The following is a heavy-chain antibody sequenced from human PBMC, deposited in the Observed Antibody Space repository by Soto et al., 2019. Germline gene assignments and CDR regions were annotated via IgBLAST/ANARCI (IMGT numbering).Heavy chain of an antibody. D-gene: IGHD2-2*01. CDR3: AKEVGYCSGTTCHDRGYFDY. CDR2: ISGSGAST. V-gene: IGHV3-23*01. CDR1: GFTFRSYA. J-gene: IGHJ4*02. Sequence: EVQLLESGGGLVQPGGSLRLSCAASGFTFRSYAMSWVRQAPGKGLEWVSGISGSGASTYYADSVKGRFTISRDNSRSTLYLQMNSLRAEDTAIYYCAKEVGYCSGTTCHDRGYFDYWGQGTLVTVSS.